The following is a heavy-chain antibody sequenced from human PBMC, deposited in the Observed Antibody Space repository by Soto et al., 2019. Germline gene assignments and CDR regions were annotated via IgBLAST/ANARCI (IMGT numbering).Heavy chain of an antibody. D-gene: IGHD2-2*01. CDR3: ARVGDASPPN. J-gene: IGHJ4*02. CDR2: ISSSSSYI. V-gene: IGHV3-21*01. CDR1: GFTFSSYS. Sequence: EVQLVESGGGLVKPGGSLRLSCAASGFTFSSYSMNWVRQAPGKGLEWVSSISSSSSYIYYADSVKGRFTISRDNAKHSLYLKTNGQRAGEGAVYNCARVGDASPPNWGKATLVTVSS.